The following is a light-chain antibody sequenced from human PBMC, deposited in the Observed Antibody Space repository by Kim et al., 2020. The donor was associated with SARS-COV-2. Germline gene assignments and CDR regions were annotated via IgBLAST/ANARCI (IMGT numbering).Light chain of an antibody. J-gene: IGKJ2*01. V-gene: IGKV2-28*01. CDR3: MQTLQAPMT. CDR1: QVPLYSNGFIS. Sequence: EPASISCWSSQVPLYSNGFISLGWYLQKPGQSPLLLVYFGSNRVSGAPDRFSGSGSGTDFTLNISRVDAEDVWVYYCMQTLQAPMTFGQGPKLEIK. CDR2: FGS.